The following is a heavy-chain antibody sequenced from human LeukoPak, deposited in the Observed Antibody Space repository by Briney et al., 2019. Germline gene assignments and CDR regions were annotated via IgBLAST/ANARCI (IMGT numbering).Heavy chain of an antibody. Sequence: SETLSLTCTVSGGSISSYYWSWIRQPPGKGLEWIGYIYYSGSTNYNPSLKSRVTISVDTSKNQFSPKLSSVTAADTAVYYCARAGYSNYNFDYWGQGTLVTVSS. J-gene: IGHJ4*02. CDR1: GGSISSYY. D-gene: IGHD4-11*01. V-gene: IGHV4-59*01. CDR2: IYYSGST. CDR3: ARAGYSNYNFDY.